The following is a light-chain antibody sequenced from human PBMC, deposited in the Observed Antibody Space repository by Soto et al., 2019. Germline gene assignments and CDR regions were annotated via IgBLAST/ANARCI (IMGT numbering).Light chain of an antibody. Sequence: DIQMTQSPSSLSASVGDRVTITCRASQSICFYLNSYQQKPGKAPKLLIYGASSLQSGVPSRFSGSGSGTDFTLNISSLQPEDFATYYCQQANSFPLTFGGGTKVDIK. J-gene: IGKJ4*01. CDR3: QQANSFPLT. V-gene: IGKV1-39*01. CDR2: GAS. CDR1: QSICFY.